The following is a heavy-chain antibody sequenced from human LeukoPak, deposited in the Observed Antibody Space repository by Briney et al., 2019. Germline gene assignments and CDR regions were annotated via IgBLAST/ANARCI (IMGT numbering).Heavy chain of an antibody. CDR1: GGSISSGGYY. V-gene: IGHV4-31*03. D-gene: IGHD6-13*01. Sequence: SETLSLTCTVSGGSISSGGYYWSWIRQHPGKGLEWIGYIYYSGSTYYNPSLKSRVTISVDTSENQFSLKLSSVTAADTAVYYCARGRSGYSSSWDYWGQGTLVTVSS. J-gene: IGHJ4*02. CDR3: ARGRSGYSSSWDY. CDR2: IYYSGST.